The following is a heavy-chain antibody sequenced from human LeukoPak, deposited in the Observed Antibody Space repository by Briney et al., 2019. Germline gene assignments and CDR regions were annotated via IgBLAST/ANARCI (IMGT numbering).Heavy chain of an antibody. CDR2: LYSGGTA. CDR1: GFTVSSKY. D-gene: IGHD5-18*01. J-gene: IGHJ2*01. CDR3: ARTPGGLVDTAMVQDWYFDL. Sequence: PGGSLRLSCTASGFTVSSKYMNWVRQAPGQGLEWVSVLYSGGTAFYPDSVRGRFTISRDDSKNTLYLQMNSLRAEDTAVYYCARTPGGLVDTAMVQDWYFDLWGRGTLVTVSS. V-gene: IGHV3-53*01.